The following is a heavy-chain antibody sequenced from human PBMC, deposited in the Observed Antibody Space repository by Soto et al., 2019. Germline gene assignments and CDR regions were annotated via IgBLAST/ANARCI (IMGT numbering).Heavy chain of an antibody. J-gene: IGHJ6*02. CDR1: GLPFNRNG. D-gene: IGHD1-1*01. Sequence: LRLSCAASGLPFNRNGMHWVRQAPGKGLEWVAVIWYDGSKEYYSDSVKGRFTISRDNSKNMLYLQMNSVRVEDTAVYFCARDRSAGNYFYYGMDVWGQGTTVTVSS. CDR3: ARDRSAGNYFYYGMDV. V-gene: IGHV3-33*01. CDR2: IWYDGSKE.